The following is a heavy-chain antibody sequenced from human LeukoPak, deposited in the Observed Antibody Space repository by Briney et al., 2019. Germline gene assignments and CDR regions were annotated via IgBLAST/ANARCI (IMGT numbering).Heavy chain of an antibody. CDR3: ARRAGAYSHPYDY. D-gene: IGHD4/OR15-4a*01. CDR1: GFTFSRYG. CDR2: IRYDGSSK. V-gene: IGHV3-30*02. Sequence: PGGSLRLSCAASGFTFSRYGMHWVRQAPGKGLEWVAFIRYDGSSKYYADSMKGRFTISRDNSKNTLYLQMNSLRAEDTAVYYCARRAGAYSHPYDYWGQGTPVTVSS. J-gene: IGHJ4*02.